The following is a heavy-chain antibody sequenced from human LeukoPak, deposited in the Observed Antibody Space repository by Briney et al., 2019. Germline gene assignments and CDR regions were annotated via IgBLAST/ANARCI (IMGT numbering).Heavy chain of an antibody. CDR2: INHSGST. CDR3: ARVQDFETRGYYLGY. CDR1: GGSFSDYY. V-gene: IGHV4-34*01. D-gene: IGHD3-22*01. J-gene: IGHJ4*01. Sequence: SETLSLTCAVYGGSFSDYYWNWIRQPPGKGLEWIGEINHSGSTNYNPSLKSRVAMSVDTFKNQFSLTLSSVTAADTAVYYCARVQDFETRGYYLGYWGHGTLVTVSS.